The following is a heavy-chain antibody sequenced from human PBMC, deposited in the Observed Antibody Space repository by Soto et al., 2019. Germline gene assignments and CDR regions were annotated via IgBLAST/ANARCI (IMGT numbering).Heavy chain of an antibody. D-gene: IGHD2-15*01. J-gene: IGHJ4*02. CDR3: LHTSGGGTSACFDY. Sequence: QITLKESGPTLVKPTQTLTLTCTFSGFSLSTSRVGVGWIRQPPGKALEWLALIYWDDDKRYSPSLKSRLTITKDTSKNQVLLTMTNPDPVDTATYYCLHTSGGGTSACFDYWGQGTLVTVSS. CDR2: IYWDDDK. V-gene: IGHV2-5*02. CDR1: GFSLSTSRVG.